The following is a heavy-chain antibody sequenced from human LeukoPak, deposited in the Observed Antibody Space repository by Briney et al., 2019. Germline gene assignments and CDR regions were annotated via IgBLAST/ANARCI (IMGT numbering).Heavy chain of an antibody. Sequence: GRSLRLSCAAFGFTLSSYAMHWVRQAPGKGLEWVAVISYDGSNKYYADSVKGRFTISRDNSKNTLYLQMNSLRAEDTAVYYCARGATGGYYYYYGMDVWGQGTTVTVSS. V-gene: IGHV3-30-3*01. J-gene: IGHJ6*02. CDR1: GFTLSSYA. D-gene: IGHD2-8*02. CDR3: ARGATGGYYYYYGMDV. CDR2: ISYDGSNK.